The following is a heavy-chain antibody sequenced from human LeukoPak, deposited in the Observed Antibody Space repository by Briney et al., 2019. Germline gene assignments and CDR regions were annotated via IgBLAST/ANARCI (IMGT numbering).Heavy chain of an antibody. CDR3: ARVVTTVTNWSDP. J-gene: IGHJ5*02. V-gene: IGHV3-21*06. D-gene: IGHD4-17*01. Sequence: DSLKGRFTISRDNAKNSLCLQMNSLRAEDTAVYYCARVVTTVTNWSDPWGQGTLVTVSS.